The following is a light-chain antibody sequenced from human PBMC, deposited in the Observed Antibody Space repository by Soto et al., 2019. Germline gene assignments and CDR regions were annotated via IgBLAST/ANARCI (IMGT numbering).Light chain of an antibody. Sequence: EIVLTQSPGTLSLSPGERATLSCRASQSVSSSYLAWYQQKPGQAPRLLIYGASSRATGIPDRFSGSGSGKDFTLTISRLEPEDFAVYYCQQHGTFGQGTKVDIK. V-gene: IGKV3-20*01. CDR1: QSVSSSY. CDR2: GAS. J-gene: IGKJ1*01. CDR3: QQHGT.